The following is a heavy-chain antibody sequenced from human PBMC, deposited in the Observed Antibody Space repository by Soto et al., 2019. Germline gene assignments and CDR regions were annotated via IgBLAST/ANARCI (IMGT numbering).Heavy chain of an antibody. CDR1: GLTFSDCN. D-gene: IGHD2-21*01. V-gene: IGHV3-48*01. CDR3: AGDSNGDRGYALDV. J-gene: IGHJ6*02. Sequence: GGSLRLSCAASGLTFSDCNMNWVRQAPGKGQEWVSYITSTSHVTYYADSVKGRFTISRDNAKDSLYLQMNNLKAEDTAVYYCAGDSNGDRGYALDVWGQGTTVTVSS. CDR2: ITSTSHVT.